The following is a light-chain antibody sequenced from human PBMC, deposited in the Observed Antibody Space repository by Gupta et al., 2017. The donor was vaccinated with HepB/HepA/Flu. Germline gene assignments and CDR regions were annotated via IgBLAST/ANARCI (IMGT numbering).Light chain of an antibody. Sequence: EIVLTQSPATLSLSPGERATLSCRASQSVSRYLAWYQQKPGQAPRLLIYDASNRATGVPARFSGSGCGTDFSLTISSREPEDFAVYYCQQHSNWPPFTFGQGTQLEIK. CDR2: DAS. CDR3: QQHSNWPPFT. V-gene: IGKV3-11*01. J-gene: IGKJ5*01. CDR1: QSVSRY.